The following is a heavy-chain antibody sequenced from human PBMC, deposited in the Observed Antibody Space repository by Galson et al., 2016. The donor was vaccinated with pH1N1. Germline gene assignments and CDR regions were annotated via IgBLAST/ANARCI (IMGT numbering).Heavy chain of an antibody. CDR3: VRGMHV. CDR2: INQDGTKK. Sequence: SLRLSCAASGFTFTNYWMLWVRQAPGKGLEWVANINQDGTKKYHVGSVKGRFTISRDNAKNSLYLQMSSLRAEDTGVYYCVRGMHVWGQGTTVTVSS. CDR1: GFTFTNYW. V-gene: IGHV3-7*01. J-gene: IGHJ6*02.